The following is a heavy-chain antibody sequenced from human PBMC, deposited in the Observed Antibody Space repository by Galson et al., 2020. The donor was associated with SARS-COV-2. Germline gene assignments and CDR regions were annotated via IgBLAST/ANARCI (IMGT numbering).Heavy chain of an antibody. V-gene: IGHV4-39*07. J-gene: IGHJ3*02. CDR1: GGSISSSTSY. Sequence: SETLSLTCTVSGGSISSSTSYWNWIRQPPGKGLEWIATIYYSGSTFYNASLKSRVIILLDTSKNQFSLKLTSVTAADTAVYHCAREDESGADNAFDIWGQGTMVTVSS. D-gene: IGHD2-21*01. CDR3: AREDESGADNAFDI. CDR2: IYYSGST.